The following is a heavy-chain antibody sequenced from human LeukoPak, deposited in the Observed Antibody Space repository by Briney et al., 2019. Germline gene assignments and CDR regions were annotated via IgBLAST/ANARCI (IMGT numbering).Heavy chain of an antibody. D-gene: IGHD5-18*01. CDR1: GFTSSRYS. CDR2: ISTSSLYI. CDR3: ARDRGVAPQLWTDLDH. J-gene: IGHJ4*02. V-gene: IGHV3-21*01. Sequence: GGSLRLSCAASGFTSSRYSMNWVRQAPGKGLEWVSSISTSSLYIYNADSVKGRFTISRDNAKNSLYLQMNSLRAEDTAVYYCARDRGVAPQLWTDLDHWGQGTLVTVSS.